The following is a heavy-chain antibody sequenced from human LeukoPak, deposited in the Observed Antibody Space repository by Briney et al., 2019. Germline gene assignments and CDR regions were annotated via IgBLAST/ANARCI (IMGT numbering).Heavy chain of an antibody. Sequence: GGSLRLSCAASGLTFDDYAMHWVRQAPGKGLEWVSGISWNSGSIGYADSVKGRFTISRDNAKNSLYLQMNSLRAEDTALYYCAKGRGYYDYWGQGTLVTVSS. J-gene: IGHJ4*02. D-gene: IGHD3-22*01. V-gene: IGHV3-9*01. CDR1: GLTFDDYA. CDR2: ISWNSGSI. CDR3: AKGRGYYDY.